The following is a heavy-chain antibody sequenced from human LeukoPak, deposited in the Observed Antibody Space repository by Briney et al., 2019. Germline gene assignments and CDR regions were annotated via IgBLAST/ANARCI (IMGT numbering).Heavy chain of an antibody. Sequence: GGSLRLSCAASGFTFSSYWMNWARQAPGKGLEWVSSITSSSSYIYYADSVKGRFTISRDNAKNSLYLQMNSLRAEDTAVYYCARDFGGYYWAFDYWGQGTLVTVSS. CDR2: ITSSSSYI. CDR3: ARDFGGYYWAFDY. D-gene: IGHD3-22*01. J-gene: IGHJ4*02. CDR1: GFTFSSYW. V-gene: IGHV3-21*01.